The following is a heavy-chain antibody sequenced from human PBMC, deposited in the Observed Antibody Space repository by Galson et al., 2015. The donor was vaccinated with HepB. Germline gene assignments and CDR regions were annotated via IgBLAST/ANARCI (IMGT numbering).Heavy chain of an antibody. J-gene: IGHJ6*03. Sequence: SETLSLTCTVSGGSISSYYWSWIRQPAGKGLEWIGRIYTSGSTNYNPSLKSRVTMSVDTSKNQFSLKLSSVTAADTAVYYCAREQWLDRAYYYYYMDVWGKGTTVTVSS. CDR3: AREQWLDRAYYYYYMDV. V-gene: IGHV4-4*07. CDR2: IYTSGST. CDR1: GGSISSYY. D-gene: IGHD6-19*01.